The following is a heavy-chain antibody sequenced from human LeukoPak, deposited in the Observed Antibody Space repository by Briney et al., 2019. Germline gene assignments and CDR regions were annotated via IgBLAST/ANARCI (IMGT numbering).Heavy chain of an antibody. CDR2: IKQDGSAK. D-gene: IGHD5-12*01. Sequence: LRLFFPALGFTFNRYWMIWVRDAPGKKEQWVANIKQDGSAKYYVDSVKGRFTISRDNAKNSLYLQMISLRAEDTAVYYCARVEASGYDYGAFDYWGQGTLVTASS. J-gene: IGHJ4*02. CDR1: GFTFNRYW. V-gene: IGHV3-7*01. CDR3: ARVEASGYDYGAFDY.